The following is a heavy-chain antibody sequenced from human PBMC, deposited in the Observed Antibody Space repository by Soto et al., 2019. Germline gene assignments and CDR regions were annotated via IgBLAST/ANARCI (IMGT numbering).Heavy chain of an antibody. D-gene: IGHD2-15*01. CDR1: GYTFTSYA. CDR2: INAGNGNT. V-gene: IGHV1-3*01. Sequence: QVQLVQSGTEVKKPGASVKVSCKASGYTFTSYAIHWVRQAPGQRHEWMGWINAGNGNTQYSQKFQGRVTITRDTSASTAYMGLSSLRSEDTAVYYCARDRSDCSGGSCTPTWFDPWGQGTLVTVSS. J-gene: IGHJ5*02. CDR3: ARDRSDCSGGSCTPTWFDP.